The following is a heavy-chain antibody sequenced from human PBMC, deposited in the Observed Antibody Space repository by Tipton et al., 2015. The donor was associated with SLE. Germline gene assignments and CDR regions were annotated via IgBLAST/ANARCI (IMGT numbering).Heavy chain of an antibody. V-gene: IGHV3-33*08. CDR2: IWYDGSNK. J-gene: IGHJ3*02. D-gene: IGHD6-13*01. CDR3: ARGGNSSSWTDAFDI. Sequence: SLRLSCAASGFTFSSYGMHWVRQAPGKGLEWVAVIWYDGSNKYYADSVKGRFTISRDNSKNTLYLQMNSLRAEDTAVYYCARGGNSSSWTDAFDIWGQGTMVTVSS. CDR1: GFTFSSYG.